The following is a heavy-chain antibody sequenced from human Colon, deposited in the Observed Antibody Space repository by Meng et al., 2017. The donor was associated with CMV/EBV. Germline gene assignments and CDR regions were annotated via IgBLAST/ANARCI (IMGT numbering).Heavy chain of an antibody. D-gene: IGHD3-10*01. CDR1: GGTFSSSG. V-gene: IGHV1-69*05. CDR2: IITLFGTT. CDR3: ANRLARKDFGSKYYYYDMDV. Sequence: SVKVSCKASGGTFSSSGLTWVRQAPGQGLEWMGGIITLFGTTNYAQKFQGRISITTDESRSTAYMELSSLRSEDTAVYYCANRLARKDFGSKYYYYDMDVWGQGTTVTVSS. J-gene: IGHJ6*02.